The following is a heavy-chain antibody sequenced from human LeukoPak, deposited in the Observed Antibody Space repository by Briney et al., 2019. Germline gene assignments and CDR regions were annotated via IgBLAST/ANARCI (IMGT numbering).Heavy chain of an antibody. V-gene: IGHV3-30*18. CDR1: GFTFSSYG. CDR3: AKDGSSWYYVDY. Sequence: GGSLRLSCAASGFTFSSYGMHWVRQAPGKGLEWVAVISYDGSNKYYADSVKGRFTISRDNSKNTLYLQMNSLRAEDTAVYYCAKDGSSWYYVDYWGQGTLVTVSS. CDR2: ISYDGSNK. D-gene: IGHD6-13*01. J-gene: IGHJ4*02.